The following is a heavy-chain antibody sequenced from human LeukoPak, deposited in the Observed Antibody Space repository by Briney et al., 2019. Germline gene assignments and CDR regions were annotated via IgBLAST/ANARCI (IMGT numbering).Heavy chain of an antibody. V-gene: IGHV3-7*03. Sequence: PGGSLRLPCAASGFTFSNFAMSWVRQAPGKGLEWVANIKQDGSEIYYVDSVKGRFTISRDNSKNTLYLQMNSLRAEDTAVYYCAKRYSGSYYPFGAFDIWGQGTMVTVSS. CDR3: AKRYSGSYYPFGAFDI. CDR1: GFTFSNFA. J-gene: IGHJ3*02. CDR2: IKQDGSEI. D-gene: IGHD1-26*01.